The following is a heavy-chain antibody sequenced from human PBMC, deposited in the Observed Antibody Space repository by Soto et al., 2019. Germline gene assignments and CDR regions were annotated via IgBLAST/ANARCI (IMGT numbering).Heavy chain of an antibody. CDR2: IATYNSNK. CDR3: ARVLRGVVNWFDP. D-gene: IGHD3-10*01. J-gene: IGHJ5*02. CDR1: GDTFTNFG. Sequence: HLVQSGPEVKKPGASVTVSCKTSGDTFTNFGLSWVRQAPGQGLEWMGWIATYNSNKNYAQKFQGRLTLTTDTSTITGYMELKSLEYDDTAVYYCARVLRGVVNWFDPWGQGTLVTVSS. V-gene: IGHV1-18*01.